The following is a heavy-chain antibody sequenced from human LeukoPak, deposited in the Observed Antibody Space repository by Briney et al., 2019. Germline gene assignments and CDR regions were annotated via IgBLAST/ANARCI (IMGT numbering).Heavy chain of an antibody. V-gene: IGHV3-74*01. J-gene: IGHJ6*02. CDR2: INSDGRST. Sequence: GGSLRLSCAASGFTFSSYWMHWVRQAPEKGLVWVSRINSDGRSTTYADSVKGRFTVSRDNAKNTLYPQMNSLRAEDTAVYYCARGSGNYYNGMDVWGQGTTVTVSS. D-gene: IGHD1-26*01. CDR1: GFTFSSYW. CDR3: ARGSGNYYNGMDV.